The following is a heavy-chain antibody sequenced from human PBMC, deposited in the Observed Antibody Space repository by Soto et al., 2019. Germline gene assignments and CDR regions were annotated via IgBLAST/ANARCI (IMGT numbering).Heavy chain of an antibody. D-gene: IGHD3-9*01. CDR2: ITPTLNVA. J-gene: IGHJ6*02. Sequence: QVQLVQSGAEVRTPGSSVKVSCKASRDTFDSYTVSWVRQAPGQGLEWMGRITPTLNVAKYAQKFQGRVTITADKATRTSYMEESSLRSEDTAVYYCARGRGLVSYYYGLDVWGQGTTVTVSS. V-gene: IGHV1-69*02. CDR1: RDTFDSYT. CDR3: ARGRGLVSYYYGLDV.